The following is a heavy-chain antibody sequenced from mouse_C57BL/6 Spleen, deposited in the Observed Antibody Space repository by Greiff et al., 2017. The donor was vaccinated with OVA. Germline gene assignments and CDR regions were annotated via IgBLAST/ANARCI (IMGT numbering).Heavy chain of an antibody. CDR1: GYTFTSYW. CDR2: INPSNGGT. Sequence: VQLLQPGTELVKPGASVKLSCKASGYTFTSYWMHWVQQRPGQGLEWIGNINPSNGGTYYNEKFKSKATLTVDKSSSTAYMQISSLTSEDSAVYYCARRGYYGSEGNFDVWGTGTTVTVSS. CDR3: ARRGYYGSEGNFDV. D-gene: IGHD1-1*01. V-gene: IGHV1-53*01. J-gene: IGHJ1*03.